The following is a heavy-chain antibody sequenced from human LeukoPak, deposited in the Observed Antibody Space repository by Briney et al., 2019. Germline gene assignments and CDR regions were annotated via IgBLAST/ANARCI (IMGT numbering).Heavy chain of an antibody. CDR2: ISYDGSIK. D-gene: IGHD3-3*02. V-gene: IGHV3-30*18. Sequence: GGSLRLSCAASGFTFSTYGMHWVRQTPDKGLEWVAVISYDGSIKYYADPVKGRLTVSRDNSKNTLYLQMNSLRAEDTAVYYCAKAFSGRPLDYWGQGTLVTVSS. CDR3: AKAFSGRPLDY. J-gene: IGHJ4*02. CDR1: GFTFSTYG.